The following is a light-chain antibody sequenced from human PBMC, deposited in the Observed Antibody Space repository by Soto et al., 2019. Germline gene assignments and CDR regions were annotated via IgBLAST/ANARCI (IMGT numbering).Light chain of an antibody. Sequence: EIVMTQSPATLSVSPGERATLSCRASQRVSSNLAWYQQKPGQAPRLLIYGASTRATGIPARFSCSGAETEFNLTISSLQTEDFAVSYCQQYNSWPPLTFGGGTKVEIK. CDR2: GAS. CDR3: QQYNSWPPLT. CDR1: QRVSSN. V-gene: IGKV3D-15*01. J-gene: IGKJ4*01.